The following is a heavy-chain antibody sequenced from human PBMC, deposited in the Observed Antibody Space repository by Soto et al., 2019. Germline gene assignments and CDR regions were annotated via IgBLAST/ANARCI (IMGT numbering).Heavy chain of an antibody. CDR3: ARDRDYGDYDIGY. Sequence: ASVKVSCKASGGTFSSYAIIWVRQAPGQGLEWMGWISAYNGNTNYAQKLQGRVTMTTDTSTSTAYMELRSLRSDDTAVYYCARDRDYGDYDIGYWGQGTLVTVSS. J-gene: IGHJ4*02. V-gene: IGHV1-18*01. D-gene: IGHD4-17*01. CDR1: GGTFSSYA. CDR2: ISAYNGNT.